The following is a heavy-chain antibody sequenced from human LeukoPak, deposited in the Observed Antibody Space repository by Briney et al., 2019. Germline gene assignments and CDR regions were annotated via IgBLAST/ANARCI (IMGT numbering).Heavy chain of an antibody. CDR2: ISWNSGSI. V-gene: IGHV3-9*01. D-gene: IGHD4-11*01. CDR1: GFTFDDYA. J-gene: IGHJ5*02. Sequence: GGSLRLSGAASGFTFDDYAMHWVRQAPGKGLEWVSGISWNSGSIGYADSVKGRFTISRDNAKNSLYLQMNSLRAEDTAVYYCAKDHDYSNYGFWFDPWGQGTLVTVSS. CDR3: AKDHDYSNYGFWFDP.